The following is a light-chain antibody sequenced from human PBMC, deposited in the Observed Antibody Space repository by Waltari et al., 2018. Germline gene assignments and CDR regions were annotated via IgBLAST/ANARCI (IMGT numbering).Light chain of an antibody. CDR2: AAS. CDR3: QQYDSSPLT. CDR1: QTVSTTY. Sequence: DIVLTKSPGTLSLSPGDRATLSCRASQTVSTTYLAWYQQQPVQAPTLLNYAASSRTAGIPDMFSGSGAGTDFSLTSSSLEPEDFAVYYCQQYDSSPLTFGGGTKVEIK. J-gene: IGKJ4*01. V-gene: IGKV3-20*01.